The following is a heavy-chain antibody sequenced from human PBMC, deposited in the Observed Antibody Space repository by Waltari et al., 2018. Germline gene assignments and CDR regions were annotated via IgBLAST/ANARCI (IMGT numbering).Heavy chain of an antibody. J-gene: IGHJ4*02. D-gene: IGHD3-16*01. CDR3: ARDAARGTIDY. CDR1: GFTCSRNW. V-gene: IGHV3-7*01. CDR2: IKHDGSEE. Sequence: EVQLVQSGGGLVQPGGSLRLSCAASGFTCSRNWMSWVRQAPGKGLEWVGNIKHDGSEEWYVDSVKGRFTISRDNPKNSLYLQMNSLRAEDTAVYYCARDAARGTIDYWGQGTQVTVSS.